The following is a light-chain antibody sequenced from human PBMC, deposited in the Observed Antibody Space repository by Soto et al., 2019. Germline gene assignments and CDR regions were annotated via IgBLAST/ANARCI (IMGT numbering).Light chain of an antibody. CDR1: ESVSSS. J-gene: IGKJ4*01. CDR3: QMYNNWVGT. CDR2: GAA. Sequence: ENVLTQSPGTLSLSPGERATLSCRASESVSSSFLAWYQQKPGQAPRLLIYGAATRATGIPARFSGSGSGTDFTLTINSLQSEDFAVYYCQMYNNWVGTFGGGTKVDIK. V-gene: IGKV3-15*01.